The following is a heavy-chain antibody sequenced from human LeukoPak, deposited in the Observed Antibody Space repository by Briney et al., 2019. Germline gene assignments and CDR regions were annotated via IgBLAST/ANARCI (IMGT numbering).Heavy chain of an antibody. CDR1: GGSISSYY. V-gene: IGHV4-59*12. J-gene: IGHJ4*02. CDR3: ARGYYDTSGYWLSFFDF. Sequence: SETLSLTCTVSGGSISSYYWSWIRQPPGEGLEWIGYIYYSGSTNYNPSLKSRVTISVDTSKNRFSLKLSSVTAADTAVYYCARGYYDTSGYWLSFFDFWGQRTLVTVSS. D-gene: IGHD3-22*01. CDR2: IYYSGST.